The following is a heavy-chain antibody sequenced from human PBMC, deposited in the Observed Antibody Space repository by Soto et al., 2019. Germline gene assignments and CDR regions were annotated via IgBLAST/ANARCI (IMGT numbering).Heavy chain of an antibody. Sequence: PSETLSLTCTVSGGSISSGDYYWSWIRQPPGKGLEWIGYIYYTGITYYNPSLKSRVSMSVDTSKNQFSLKLTSVTAADTAMYYCARETPEITVTYFDYWGQGTLVTVSS. CDR3: ARETPEITVTYFDY. CDR1: GGSISSGDYY. CDR2: IYYTGIT. J-gene: IGHJ4*02. D-gene: IGHD1-20*01. V-gene: IGHV4-30-4*01.